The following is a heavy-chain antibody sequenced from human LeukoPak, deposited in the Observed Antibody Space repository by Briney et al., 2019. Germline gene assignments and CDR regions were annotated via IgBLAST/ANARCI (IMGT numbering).Heavy chain of an antibody. CDR1: GFTFSSYA. CDR2: INTDGSST. CDR3: ARPITVFGVGTGY. J-gene: IGHJ4*02. D-gene: IGHD3-3*01. V-gene: IGHV3-74*01. Sequence: PGGSLRLSCAASGFTFSSYAMSWVRQAPGKGLVWVSRINTDGSSTIYADSVKGRFTISRDNAKNTLYLQMNSLRAEDTAVYYCARPITVFGVGTGYWGQGTLVTVSS.